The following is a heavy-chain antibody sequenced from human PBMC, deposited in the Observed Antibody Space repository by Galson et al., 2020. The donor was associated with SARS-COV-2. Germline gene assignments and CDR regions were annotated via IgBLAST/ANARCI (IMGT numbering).Heavy chain of an antibody. CDR1: GFTFSSYS. D-gene: IGHD6-13*01. V-gene: IGHV3-21*01. CDR3: ASIVAADTLYYYYGMDV. J-gene: IGHJ6*02. CDR2: ISSSSSYI. Sequence: GSLKISCAASGFTFSSYSMNWVRQAPGKGLEWVSSISSSSSYIYYADSVKGRFTISRDNAKNSLYLQMNSLRAEDTAVYYCASIVAADTLYYYYGMDVWGQGTTVTVSS.